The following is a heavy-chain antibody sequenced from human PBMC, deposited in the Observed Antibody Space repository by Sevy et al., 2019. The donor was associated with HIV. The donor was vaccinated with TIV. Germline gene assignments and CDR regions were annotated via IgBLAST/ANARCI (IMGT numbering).Heavy chain of an antibody. V-gene: IGHV1-69*06. CDR3: ARELIRRDGYKGGNAFDI. D-gene: IGHD5-12*01. CDR2: IIPIFGTA. J-gene: IGHJ3*02. CDR1: GGTFSSYA. Sequence: ASVNVSCKASGGTFSSYAISWVRQAPGQGLEWMGGIIPIFGTANYAQKFQDRVTITADKSTSTAYMELSSLRSEDTAVYYCARELIRRDGYKGGNAFDIWGQGTMVTVSS.